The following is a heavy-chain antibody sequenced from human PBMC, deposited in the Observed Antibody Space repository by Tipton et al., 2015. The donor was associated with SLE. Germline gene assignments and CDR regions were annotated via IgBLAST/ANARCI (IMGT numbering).Heavy chain of an antibody. Sequence: TLSLTCAVYGGSFSGYYWSWIRQPPGKGLEWIGEINHSGSTNYNPSLKSRVTISVDTSKNQFSLKLSSVTAADTAVYYCARAGYCSSTSCYRYFDYWGQGTLVTVSS. CDR3: ARAGYCSSTSCYRYFDY. J-gene: IGHJ4*02. CDR2: INHSGST. D-gene: IGHD2-2*02. CDR1: GGSFSGYY. V-gene: IGHV4-34*01.